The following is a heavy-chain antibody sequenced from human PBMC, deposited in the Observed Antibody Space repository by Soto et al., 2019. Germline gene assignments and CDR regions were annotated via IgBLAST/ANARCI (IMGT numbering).Heavy chain of an antibody. Sequence: QVQLVESGGGVVQPGRSLRLSCAASGFTFSSYAMHWVRQAPGKGLEWVAVISYDGSNKYYADSVKGRFTISRDNSKNTXYXXMNSLRAEDTAVYYCARDIPYYDSSGYLGFGYFDLWGRGTLVTVSS. J-gene: IGHJ2*01. CDR1: GFTFSSYA. D-gene: IGHD3-22*01. CDR2: ISYDGSNK. CDR3: ARDIPYYDSSGYLGFGYFDL. V-gene: IGHV3-30-3*01.